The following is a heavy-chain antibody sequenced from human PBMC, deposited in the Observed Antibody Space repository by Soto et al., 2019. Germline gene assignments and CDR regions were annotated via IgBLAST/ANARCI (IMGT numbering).Heavy chain of an antibody. CDR3: ARENYFDY. J-gene: IGHJ4*02. Sequence: GGSLRLSCAASGFTFSNYGIHWVRQAPGKELQWVAVISYDGVNKFYADSVKGRFTISRDNSKNTLYLEMYSLRAEDTAVYYCARENYFDYWGPGTLVTVSS. CDR2: ISYDGVNK. CDR1: GFTFSNYG. V-gene: IGHV3-30*03.